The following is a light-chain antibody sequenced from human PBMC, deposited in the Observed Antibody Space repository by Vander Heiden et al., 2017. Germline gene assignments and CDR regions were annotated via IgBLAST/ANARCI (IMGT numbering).Light chain of an antibody. Sequence: EIVLTQSPGTLSLSPGERATHSCRASQSVNSNYLAWYQQKPGQAPRVLIYGASSRATGIPDRFSGSGSGTDFTLTISRLEPEDFAVYYCQQEGSSPKTFGQGTKVEIK. CDR1: QSVNSNY. V-gene: IGKV3-20*01. CDR3: QQEGSSPKT. CDR2: GAS. J-gene: IGKJ1*01.